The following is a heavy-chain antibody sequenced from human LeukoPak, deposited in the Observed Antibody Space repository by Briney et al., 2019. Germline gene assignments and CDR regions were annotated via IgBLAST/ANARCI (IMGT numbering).Heavy chain of an antibody. CDR2: ISSSSSTI. Sequence: GGSLRLSRAASGFTFSSYSMNWVRQAPGKGLEWVSYISSSSSTIYYADSVKGRFTISRDNAKNSLYLQMNSLRDEDTAVYYCARDQYDYVWGSYRDFDYWGQGTLVIVSS. D-gene: IGHD3-16*02. CDR1: GFTFSSYS. CDR3: ARDQYDYVWGSYRDFDY. J-gene: IGHJ4*02. V-gene: IGHV3-48*02.